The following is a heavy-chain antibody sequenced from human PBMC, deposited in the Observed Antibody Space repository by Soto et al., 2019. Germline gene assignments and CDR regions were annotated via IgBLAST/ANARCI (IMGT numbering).Heavy chain of an antibody. D-gene: IGHD3-10*01. Sequence: QVQLVQSGAEVKKPGSSVKVSCKASGGIFSTYAISWLRQAHGQGLEWMGGIIPIFGTPNYAQRCQGRVTITADESTTTSYMELSRLKSEDTAVYYCARDRDDYGSGNYYNRIDFWGQGTLVTVSS. V-gene: IGHV1-69*01. CDR2: IIPIFGTP. CDR1: GGIFSTYA. J-gene: IGHJ4*02. CDR3: ARDRDDYGSGNYYNRIDF.